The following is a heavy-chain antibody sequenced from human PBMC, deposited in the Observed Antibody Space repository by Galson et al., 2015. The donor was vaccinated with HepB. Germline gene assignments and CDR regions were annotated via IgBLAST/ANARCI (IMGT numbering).Heavy chain of an antibody. CDR2: IREDENEK. D-gene: IGHD1-26*01. Sequence: SLRLSCAASGFIFSSHWMTWVRQAPGKGLEWVANIREDENEKYYVDSVKGRFTTSRDNAKKSLYLQMDSLRAEDTAVYYCARVLGGTYYDDPFDIWGPGTMVTVSS. J-gene: IGHJ3*02. CDR3: ARVLGGTYYDDPFDI. CDR1: GFIFSSHW. V-gene: IGHV3-7*01.